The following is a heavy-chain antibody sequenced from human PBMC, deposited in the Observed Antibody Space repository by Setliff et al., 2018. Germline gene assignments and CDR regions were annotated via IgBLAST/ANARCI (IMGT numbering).Heavy chain of an antibody. J-gene: IGHJ6*03. D-gene: IGHD2-8*02. CDR3: VREIRAWWNFSYMDV. Sequence: SETLSLTCSHNLVTFSGYYWAWIRQVPVKGLEWIGEITYDGETNYNPSLKSRVTISLDTSNLQFFLTLNSVTVADTAVYYCVREIRAWWNFSYMDVWGKGAPVTVSS. CDR1: LVTFSGYY. CDR2: ITYDGET. V-gene: IGHV4-34*01.